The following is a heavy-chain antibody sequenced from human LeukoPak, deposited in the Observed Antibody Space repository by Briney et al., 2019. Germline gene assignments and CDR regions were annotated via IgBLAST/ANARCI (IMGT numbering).Heavy chain of an antibody. CDR2: IIPILGIA. CDR1: GYTFTSYY. D-gene: IGHD5-12*01. Sequence: SVKVSCKASGYTFTSYYIHWVRQAPGQGLEWMGRIIPILGIANYAQKFQGRVTITSDKSTCTAYMKLSSLRSEDAAVYYCARDGVSGYDPQDYYYYVMDVWGQGTTVTVSS. V-gene: IGHV1-69*04. J-gene: IGHJ6*02. CDR3: ARDGVSGYDPQDYYYYVMDV.